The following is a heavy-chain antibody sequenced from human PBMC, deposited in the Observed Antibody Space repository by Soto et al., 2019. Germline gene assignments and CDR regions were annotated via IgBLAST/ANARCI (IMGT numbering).Heavy chain of an antibody. CDR1: GFTFSSYA. CDR3: AKTSSTRNVDFWSGYHSVYFDY. V-gene: IGHV3-23*01. J-gene: IGHJ4*02. D-gene: IGHD3-3*01. CDR2: ISGSGGST. Sequence: GGSLRLSCAASGFTFSSYAMSWVRQAPGKGLEWVSAISGSGGSTYYADSVKGRFTISRDNSKNTLYLQMNSLRAEDTAVYYCAKTSSTRNVDFWSGYHSVYFDYWGQGTLVTVSS.